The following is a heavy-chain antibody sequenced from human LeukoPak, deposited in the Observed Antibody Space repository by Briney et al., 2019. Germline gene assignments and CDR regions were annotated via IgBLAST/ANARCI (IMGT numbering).Heavy chain of an antibody. CDR1: GYTLTELS. V-gene: IGHV1-24*01. CDR2: FDPEDGET. Sequence: ASVKVSCKVSGYTLTELSMHWVRQAPGKGLEWMAGFDPEDGETIYAQKFQGRVTMTEDTSTDTAYMELSSLRSEDTAVYYCATVRYYDSSGYYLTDAFDIWGQGTMVTVSS. J-gene: IGHJ3*02. D-gene: IGHD3-22*01. CDR3: ATVRYYDSSGYYLTDAFDI.